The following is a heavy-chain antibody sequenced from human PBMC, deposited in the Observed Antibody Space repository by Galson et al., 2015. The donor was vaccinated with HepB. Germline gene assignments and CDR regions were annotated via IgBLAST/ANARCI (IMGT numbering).Heavy chain of an antibody. CDR3: AGPPPIYFDSSGPFEY. CDR2: ISGSGGST. D-gene: IGHD3-22*01. Sequence: SLRLSCAASGFKFSSYAMSWVRQAPGKGLEWVSVISGSGGSTYYADSVKGRFTISRDNSKNTLYLQMNSLRAEDTAVHYCAGPPPIYFDSSGPFEYWGQGILVTVSS. J-gene: IGHJ4*02. CDR1: GFKFSSYA. V-gene: IGHV3-23*01.